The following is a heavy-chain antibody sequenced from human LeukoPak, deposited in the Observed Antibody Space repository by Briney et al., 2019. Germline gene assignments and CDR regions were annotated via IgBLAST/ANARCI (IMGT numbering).Heavy chain of an antibody. V-gene: IGHV4-34*01. Sequence: SETLSLTCAVYGGXFSGYYCSWIRQPPGKGQEWIGSINHSGSTNYNPSLKSRVTISVDTSKNQFSLKLSSVTAADTAVYYCASLVVVTARSKRAYWFDPWGQGTLVTVSS. CDR2: INHSGST. CDR1: GGXFSGYY. D-gene: IGHD2-21*02. CDR3: ASLVVVTARSKRAYWFDP. J-gene: IGHJ5*02.